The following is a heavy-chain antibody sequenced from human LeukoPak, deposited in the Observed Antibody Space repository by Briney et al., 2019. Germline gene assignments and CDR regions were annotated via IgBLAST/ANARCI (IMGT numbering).Heavy chain of an antibody. CDR2: IGSSNSYI. J-gene: IGHJ4*02. CDR1: GFTFSSYS. CDR3: ARRAGDYSHPYDY. Sequence: GSLRLSCAASGFTFSSYSMNWVRQAPGKGLEWVSSIGSSNSYIYYADSVKGRFTISRDNAKNSLYLQMNSLRAEDTAVYYCARRAGDYSHPYDYWGQGTLVTVSS. V-gene: IGHV3-21*04. D-gene: IGHD3-22*01.